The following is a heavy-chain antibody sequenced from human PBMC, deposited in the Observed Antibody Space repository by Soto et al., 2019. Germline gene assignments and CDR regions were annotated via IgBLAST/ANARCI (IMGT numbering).Heavy chain of an antibody. CDR2: IYYSGST. J-gene: IGHJ4*02. D-gene: IGHD2-8*01. Sequence: TLSLTCTVSGGSISSYYWSWIRQPPGKGLEWIGYIYYSGSTNYNPSLKSRVTISVDTSKNQFSLKLSSVTAADTAVYYCARGLVHPGVDYWGQGTLVTVS. CDR1: GGSISSYY. CDR3: ARGLVHPGVDY. V-gene: IGHV4-59*01.